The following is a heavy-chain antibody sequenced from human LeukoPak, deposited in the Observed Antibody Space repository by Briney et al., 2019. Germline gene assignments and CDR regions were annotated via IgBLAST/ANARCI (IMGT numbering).Heavy chain of an antibody. CDR1: GFSFSTYW. V-gene: IGHV3-7*01. D-gene: IGHD3-22*01. CDR2: INQHGSET. Sequence: PGGSLRLSCEVSGFSFSTYWMTWVRQAPGKGLEWVANINQHGSETYYVDSVKGRFIISRDNAKNSLYLQMNSLRAEDTAVYYCARDLYRIVVVPHYFDYWGQGTLVTVSS. CDR3: ARDLYRIVVVPHYFDY. J-gene: IGHJ4*02.